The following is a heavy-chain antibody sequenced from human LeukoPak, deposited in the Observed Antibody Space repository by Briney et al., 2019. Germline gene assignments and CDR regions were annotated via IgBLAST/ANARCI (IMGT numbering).Heavy chain of an antibody. J-gene: IGHJ4*02. V-gene: IGHV4-59*01. D-gene: IGHD4-17*01. CDR2: IYYSCSA. CDR3: ARGTVATTRSGFDY. Sequence: NPSETLSLTCTVSGGSIRSYCWTWIRQPPPRGLEWSGFIYYSCSANNNPNLTRRVTLSVDTSKNQFSLKLSSVSAANTAVYYCARGTVATTRSGFDYWGQGTLVTVSS. CDR1: GGSIRSYC.